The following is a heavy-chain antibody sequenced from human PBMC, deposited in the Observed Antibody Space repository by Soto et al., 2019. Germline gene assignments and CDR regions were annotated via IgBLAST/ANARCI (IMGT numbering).Heavy chain of an antibody. CDR3: AREERVIGYCSSTSCQFGRPDY. D-gene: IGHD2-2*01. V-gene: IGHV3-21*01. CDR2: ISSSSSYI. J-gene: IGHJ4*02. CDR1: GFTFSSYS. Sequence: GGSLRLSCAASGFTFSSYSMNWVRQAPGKGLEWVSSISSSSSYIYYADSVKGRFTISRDNAKNSLYLQMNSLRAEDTAVYYCAREERVIGYCSSTSCQFGRPDYWGQGTLVTVSS.